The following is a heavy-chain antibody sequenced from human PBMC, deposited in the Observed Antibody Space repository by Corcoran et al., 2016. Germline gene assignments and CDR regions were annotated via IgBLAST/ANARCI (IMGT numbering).Heavy chain of an antibody. D-gene: IGHD1-26*01. Sequence: QVQLVQSGAEVKKPGSSVKVSCKASGGTFSSYAISWVRQAPGQGLEWMGGIIPIFGTANYAQKFQGRVTITADKSTGTAYMELSSLRSEDTAVYYWARSGSYYDPFDYWGQGTLVTVSS. CDR2: IIPIFGTA. V-gene: IGHV1-69*06. CDR3: ARSGSYYDPFDY. CDR1: GGTFSSYA. J-gene: IGHJ4*02.